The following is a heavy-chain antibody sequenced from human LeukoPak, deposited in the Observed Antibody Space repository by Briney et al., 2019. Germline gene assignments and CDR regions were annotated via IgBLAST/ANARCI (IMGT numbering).Heavy chain of an antibody. V-gene: IGHV1-2*02. Sequence: ASVKVSCKASGYTFTAYSIHWVRQAPGQGLEWMGWINPNSGVTNFAQKFQDTVTMTRDTSTTTVYMSLNGLTSDDTAVYYCAKGPLICTNGRHAFFDYWGQGTLVTVSS. J-gene: IGHJ4*02. CDR1: GYTFTAYS. CDR3: AKGPLICTNGRHAFFDY. CDR2: INPNSGVT. D-gene: IGHD2-8*01.